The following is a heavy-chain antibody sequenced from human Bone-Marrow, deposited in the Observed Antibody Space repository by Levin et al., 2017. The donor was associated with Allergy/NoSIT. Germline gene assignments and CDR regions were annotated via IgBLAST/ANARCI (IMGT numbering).Heavy chain of an antibody. CDR2: VYFNGNT. V-gene: IGHV4-61*01. Sequence: SETLSLTCTVSGDSVTSGSYFWSWIRQPPGKGLEWIGHVYFNGNTNYNPSLKSRITLSVDTSKNQFSLSLKSLIAADTAVYYCARGGDWFDPWSQGTLVTVSS. D-gene: IGHD3-16*01. CDR1: GDSVTSGSYF. J-gene: IGHJ5*02. CDR3: ARGGDWFDP.